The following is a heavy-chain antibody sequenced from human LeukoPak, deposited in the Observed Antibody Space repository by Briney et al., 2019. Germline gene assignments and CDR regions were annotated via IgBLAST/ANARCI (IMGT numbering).Heavy chain of an antibody. Sequence: GGSLRLSCAASRFIFSSYWMSWVRQAPGRGLEWVANINQDGREKYYVDSVKGRFTISRDNTKNSLYLQMNSLRAEDTAVYYCARNYGGDDFWGQGTLVTVSS. CDR1: RFIFSSYW. CDR2: INQDGREK. D-gene: IGHD4-23*01. J-gene: IGHJ4*02. V-gene: IGHV3-7*04. CDR3: ARNYGGDDF.